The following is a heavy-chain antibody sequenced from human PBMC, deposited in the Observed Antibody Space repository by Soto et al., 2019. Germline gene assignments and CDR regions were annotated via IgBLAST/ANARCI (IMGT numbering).Heavy chain of an antibody. CDR1: GGSISSSSYY. CDR2: IYYSGST. Sequence: QLQLQESGPGLVKPSETLSLTCTVSGGSISSSSYYWGWIRQPPGKGLGWIGSIYYSGSTYYNPSLKSRVTISVDTSKNQFSLKLSSVTAADTAVYYGASLDGGYYWGQGTLVTVSS. J-gene: IGHJ4*02. CDR3: ASLDGGYY. D-gene: IGHD2-15*01. V-gene: IGHV4-39*01.